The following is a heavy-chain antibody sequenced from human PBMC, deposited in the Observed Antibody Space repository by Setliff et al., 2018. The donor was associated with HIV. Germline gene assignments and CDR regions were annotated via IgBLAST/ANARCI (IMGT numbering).Heavy chain of an antibody. CDR2: ISGSGGST. CDR1: GFTFSSYA. Sequence: GGSLRLSCAASGFTFSSYAMSWVRQAPGKGLEWVSAISGSGGSTYYADSVKGRFTISRDNAQNSLYLQMSSLKVEDTAVYYCVRDQQWLAQGWGGPHYWGQGTLVTVSS. CDR3: VRDQQWLAQGWGGPHY. J-gene: IGHJ4*02. V-gene: IGHV3-23*01. D-gene: IGHD6-19*01.